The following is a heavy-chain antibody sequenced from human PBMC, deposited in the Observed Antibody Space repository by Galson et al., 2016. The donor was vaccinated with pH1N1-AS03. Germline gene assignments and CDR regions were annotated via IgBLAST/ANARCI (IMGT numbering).Heavy chain of an antibody. CDR3: ARGFFTTGWRHDP. V-gene: IGHV1-8*01. D-gene: IGHD3-22*01. CDR1: GYTFNTYD. J-gene: IGHJ5*02. Sequence: SVKVSCKGSGYTFNTYDIHWVRQAPGQGLEWMGWVSPNSGKTGYAQRFQDRVAMTTDTSIRTAYMELSRLKPNGTAVSYCARGFFTTGWRHDPWGQGTLVTFSS. CDR2: VSPNSGKT.